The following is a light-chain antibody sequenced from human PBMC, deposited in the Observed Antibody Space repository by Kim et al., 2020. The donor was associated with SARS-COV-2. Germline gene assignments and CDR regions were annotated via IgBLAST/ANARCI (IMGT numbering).Light chain of an antibody. CDR1: SSNIGSNY. Sequence: GQRVTISCSGSSSNIGSNYVYWYQQLPGTAPKLLIYRNNQRPSGVPDRFSGSKSGTSASLAISGLRSKDEVDYYFAAWDDSLNGLVFGGGTKVTVL. CDR2: RNN. J-gene: IGLJ2*01. V-gene: IGLV1-47*01. CDR3: AAWDDSLNGLV.